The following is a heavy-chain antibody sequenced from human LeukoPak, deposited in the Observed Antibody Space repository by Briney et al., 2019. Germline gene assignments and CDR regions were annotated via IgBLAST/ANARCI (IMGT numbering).Heavy chain of an antibody. J-gene: IGHJ6*03. Sequence: GGSLRLSCAASGFTFSSYAMSWVRQAPGMGLEWVSAISGSGGSTYYADSVKGRFTISRDNSKNTLYLQMNSLRAEDTAVYYCARAGIVVVPGNYYYMDVWGKGTTVTVSS. CDR3: ARAGIVVVPGNYYYMDV. V-gene: IGHV3-23*01. CDR2: ISGSGGST. CDR1: GFTFSSYA. D-gene: IGHD2-2*01.